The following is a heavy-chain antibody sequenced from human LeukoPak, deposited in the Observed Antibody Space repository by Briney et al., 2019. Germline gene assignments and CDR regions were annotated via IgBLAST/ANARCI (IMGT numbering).Heavy chain of an antibody. CDR3: ARHYYDSSGYYPQGYYYGMDV. D-gene: IGHD3-22*01. CDR2: IYTSGGT. V-gene: IGHV4-4*07. CDR1: GGSISSYY. J-gene: IGHJ6*02. Sequence: SSETLSLTCTVSGGSISSYYWSWIRQPAGKGLEWIGRIYTSGGTNYNPSLKSRVTMSVDTSKNQFSLKLSSVTAADTAVYYCARHYYDSSGYYPQGYYYGMDVWGQGTTVTVSS.